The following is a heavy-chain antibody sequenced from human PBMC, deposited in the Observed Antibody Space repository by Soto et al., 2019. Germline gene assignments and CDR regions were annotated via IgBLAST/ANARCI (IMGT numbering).Heavy chain of an antibody. D-gene: IGHD5-12*01. Sequence: SETLSLTCTVSGGSISSGGYYWNWIRQHPGKGLEWIGYIYYSGSTYYNPPLKSRVTISIDTSKNQFSLKLSSVTAADTAAYYCAREAEARGYYFDYWGQGTLVTVSS. V-gene: IGHV4-31*03. CDR3: AREAEARGYYFDY. J-gene: IGHJ4*02. CDR1: GGSISSGGYY. CDR2: IYYSGST.